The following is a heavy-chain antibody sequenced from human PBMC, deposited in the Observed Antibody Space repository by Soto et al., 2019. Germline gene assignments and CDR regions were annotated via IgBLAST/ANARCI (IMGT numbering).Heavy chain of an antibody. J-gene: IGHJ6*03. CDR3: AKGIAAYYYMDV. Sequence: VQLVESGGGLVQPGRSLRLSCAASGFTFDDYAMHWVRQAPGKGLEWVSGISWNGGSIGYADSVKGRFTISRDNAKNSLYLQMNSLRAEDTALYYCAKGIAAYYYMDVWGKGTTVTVSS. D-gene: IGHD6-6*01. V-gene: IGHV3-9*01. CDR2: ISWNGGSI. CDR1: GFTFDDYA.